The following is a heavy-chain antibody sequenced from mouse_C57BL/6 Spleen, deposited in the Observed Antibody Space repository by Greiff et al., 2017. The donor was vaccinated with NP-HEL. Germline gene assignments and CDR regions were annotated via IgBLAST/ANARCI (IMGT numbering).Heavy chain of an antibody. D-gene: IGHD1-1*01. CDR2: IDPETGGT. CDR3: TRLFDWFAY. J-gene: IGHJ3*01. CDR1: GYTFTDYE. Sequence: QVQLQESGAELVRPGASVTLSCKASGYTFTDYEMNWVKQTPVHGLEWIGAIDPETGGTAYNQKFKGKAILTADKSSSTAYMELRSLTSEDSAVYYGTRLFDWFAYWGQGTLFTVSA. V-gene: IGHV1-15*01.